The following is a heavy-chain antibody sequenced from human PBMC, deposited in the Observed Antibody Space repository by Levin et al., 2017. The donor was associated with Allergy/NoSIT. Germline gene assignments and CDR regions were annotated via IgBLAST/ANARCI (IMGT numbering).Heavy chain of an antibody. D-gene: IGHD3-9*01. J-gene: IGHJ3*02. Sequence: GGSLRLSCAASGFTFRTSAMSWVRQAPGKGLEWVSSINDVSSHIYYADSVKGRFTISRDNAENSLSLQMDSLRADDTAVYYGAAGKGRYLRYDAFHIWGQGTMVTVSS. V-gene: IGHV3-21*06. CDR3: AAGKGRYLRYDAFHI. CDR2: INDVSSHI. CDR1: GFTFRTSA.